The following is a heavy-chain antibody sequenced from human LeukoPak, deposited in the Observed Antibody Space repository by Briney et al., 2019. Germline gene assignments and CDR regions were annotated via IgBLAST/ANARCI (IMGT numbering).Heavy chain of an antibody. Sequence: ASVKVSCKASGYTFTSYYMHWVRQAPGQGLEWMGIINPSGGSTSYAQKFQGRVTMTEDTSTDTAYMELSSLRSEDTAVYYCATVIAVAGSIDYWGQGTLATVSS. D-gene: IGHD6-19*01. CDR1: GYTFTSYY. CDR3: ATVIAVAGSIDY. V-gene: IGHV1-46*01. CDR2: INPSGGST. J-gene: IGHJ4*02.